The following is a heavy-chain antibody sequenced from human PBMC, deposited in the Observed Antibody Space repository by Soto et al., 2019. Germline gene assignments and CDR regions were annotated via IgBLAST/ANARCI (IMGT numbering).Heavy chain of an antibody. D-gene: IGHD2-8*02. J-gene: IGHJ4*02. CDR3: ARDKITGLFDY. Sequence: SETLSLTCAVYGGSFSGYYWTWIRQPPGTGLEWIGEINHSGSTNYNPSLKSRVTKSVDTSKNQFSLKLTSVTAADTAVYYCARDKITGLFDYWGQGTLVTVSS. V-gene: IGHV4-34*01. CDR1: GGSFSGYY. CDR2: INHSGST.